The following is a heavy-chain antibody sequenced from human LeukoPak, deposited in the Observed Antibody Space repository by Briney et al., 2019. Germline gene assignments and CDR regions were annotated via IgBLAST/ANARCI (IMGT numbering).Heavy chain of an antibody. V-gene: IGHV4-38-2*02. CDR2: IYHSGST. D-gene: IGHD4-11*01. J-gene: IGHJ4*02. Sequence: PSETLSLTCTASGYSISSGYYWGWIRQPPGKGLEWIGSIYHSGSTYYNPSLKSRVTISVDTSKNQFSLKLSSVTAADTAVYYCARDHDSNYSFDYWGQGTLVTVSS. CDR3: ARDHDSNYSFDY. CDR1: GYSISSGYY.